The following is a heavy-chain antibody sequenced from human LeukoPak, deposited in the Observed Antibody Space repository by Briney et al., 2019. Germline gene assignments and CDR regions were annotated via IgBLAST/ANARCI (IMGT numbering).Heavy chain of an antibody. CDR3: ARDSGYSSSSGMIDD. D-gene: IGHD2-15*01. V-gene: IGHV1-18*01. CDR1: GGTFSSYA. CDR2: ICAYTGNT. Sequence: ASVRVSCKASGGTFSSYAISWVRQAPGQGLEWMGWICAYTGNTNYAQKLQGRVTMTTDTSTSTAYMELRSLRSDDTAMYYCARDSGYSSSSGMIDDWGQGTLVTVAS. J-gene: IGHJ4*02.